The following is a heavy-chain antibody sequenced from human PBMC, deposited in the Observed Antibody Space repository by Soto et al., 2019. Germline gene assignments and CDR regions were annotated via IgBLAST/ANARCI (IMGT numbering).Heavy chain of an antibody. D-gene: IGHD3-22*01. CDR2: IYYSGST. V-gene: IGHV4-39*01. Sequence: SETLSLTCTVSGGSISSSSYYWGWIRQPPGKGLEWIGSIYYSGSTYYNPSLKSRVTISVDTSKNQFSLKLSSVTAADTAVYYCARYAYYYDSSGYYALGFDYWGQGTLVTVSS. CDR3: ARYAYYYDSSGYYALGFDY. J-gene: IGHJ4*02. CDR1: GGSISSSSYY.